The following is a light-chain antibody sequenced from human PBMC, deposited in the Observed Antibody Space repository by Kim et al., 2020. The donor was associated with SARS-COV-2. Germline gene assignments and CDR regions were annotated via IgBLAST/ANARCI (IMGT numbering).Light chain of an antibody. V-gene: IGKV3-15*01. J-gene: IGKJ2*01. CDR2: DAS. Sequence: VSQGERATLSSRASPSITRNLAWYQQKPGQAPRLLMYDASTRATGIPARFSCSGSGTEFTLTISSLQSEDFAVYYCQQYTNWPPYTFGQGTKLEI. CDR3: QQYTNWPPYT. CDR1: PSITRN.